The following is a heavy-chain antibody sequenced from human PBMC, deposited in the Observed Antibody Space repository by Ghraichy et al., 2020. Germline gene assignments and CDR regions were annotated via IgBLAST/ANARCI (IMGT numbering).Heavy chain of an antibody. CDR1: GGSFSGHY. V-gene: IGHV4-34*01. CDR2: INHSGST. J-gene: IGHJ4*02. D-gene: IGHD3-10*01. CDR3: ARRDYYGAGGGY. Sequence: SETLSLTCAVYGGSFSGHYWSWIRQSPGKGLEWIGEINHSGSTNYNPSLKSRVTMSVDTSKNQFSLKLSSVTAADTAVYYCARRDYYGAGGGYWGQGTLVTVSS.